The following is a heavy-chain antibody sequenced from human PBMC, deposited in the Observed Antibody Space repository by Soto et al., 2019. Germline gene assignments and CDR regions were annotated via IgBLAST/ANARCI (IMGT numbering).Heavy chain of an antibody. D-gene: IGHD2-15*01. V-gene: IGHV4-30-2*01. CDR3: ARGGGNYYYGMYI. Sequence: SETLSLTCAVSGGSISSGGYSWSWIRQPPGKGLEWIGYIYRSGGTYYNPSLKSRVTISVDRSKNQFSLKLSSVTAADTAVYYCARGGGNYYYGMYICAQGTTVTVSS. CDR2: IYRSGGT. CDR1: GGSISSGGYS. J-gene: IGHJ6*02.